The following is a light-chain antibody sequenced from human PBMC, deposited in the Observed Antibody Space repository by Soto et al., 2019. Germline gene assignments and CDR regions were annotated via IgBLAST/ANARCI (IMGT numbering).Light chain of an antibody. J-gene: IGLJ1*01. CDR1: SSNIGACYD. CDR3: QPYDRGXRTYA. Sequence: QSVLTQPPSVSGAPGQRVTISCSGSSSNIGACYDFNWYRQLPGTAPKLLIYGNSDRPAGVPDRFSGSKSVTSASLAITGIQAEDEADYFCQPYDRGXRTYAFGPGTK. CDR2: GNS. V-gene: IGLV1-40*01.